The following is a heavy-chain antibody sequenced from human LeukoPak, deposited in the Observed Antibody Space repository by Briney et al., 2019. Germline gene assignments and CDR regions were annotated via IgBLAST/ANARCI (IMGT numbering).Heavy chain of an antibody. Sequence: PGGSLRLSCAASGFTVSSNYMSWVRQAPGKGLEWVSVIYSGGSTYYADSVKGRFTISRDNSKNTLCLQMNSLRAEDTAVYYCARSRRGSPDYWGQGTLVTVSS. J-gene: IGHJ4*02. V-gene: IGHV3-66*01. D-gene: IGHD1-26*01. CDR3: ARSRRGSPDY. CDR2: IYSGGST. CDR1: GFTVSSNY.